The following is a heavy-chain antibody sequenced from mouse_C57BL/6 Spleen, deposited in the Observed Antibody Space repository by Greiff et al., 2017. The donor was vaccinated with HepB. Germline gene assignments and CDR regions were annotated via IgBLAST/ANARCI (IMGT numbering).Heavy chain of an antibody. J-gene: IGHJ2*01. V-gene: IGHV1-52*01. CDR2: IDPSDSET. CDR1: GYTFTSYW. CDR3: ARRGLTDYFDY. D-gene: IGHD4-1*01. Sequence: QVQLKQPGAELVRPGSSVKLSCKASGYTFTSYWMHWVKQRPIQGLEWIGNIDPSDSETHYNQKFKDKATLTVDKSSSTAYMQRSSLTSEDSAVYYCARRGLTDYFDYWGQGTTLTVSS.